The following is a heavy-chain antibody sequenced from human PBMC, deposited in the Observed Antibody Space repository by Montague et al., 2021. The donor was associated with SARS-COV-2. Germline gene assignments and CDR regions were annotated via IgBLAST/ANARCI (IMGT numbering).Heavy chain of an antibody. J-gene: IGHJ5*02. CDR1: GGSISSYY. CDR3: ARTEYNWNDWFDP. Sequence: SETLSLTCNVSGGSISSYYWSWIRQSPGKGLEWIGYIFHSGITDYNPPLKSRVTISVDMSKNQFSLQLNSVTAADSAVYYCARTEYNWNDWFDPWGQGTLVTVSS. D-gene: IGHD1-20*01. CDR2: IFHSGIT. V-gene: IGHV4-59*13.